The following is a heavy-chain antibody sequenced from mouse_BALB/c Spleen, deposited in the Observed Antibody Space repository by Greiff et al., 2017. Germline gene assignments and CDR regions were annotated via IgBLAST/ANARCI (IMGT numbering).Heavy chain of an antibody. V-gene: IGHV3-2*02. CDR3: ARWDYGSSYRSYFDY. Sequence: EVQLVESGPGLVKPSQSLSLTCTVTGYSITSDYAWNWIRQFPGNKLEWMGYISYSGSTSYNPSLKSRISITRDTSKNQFFLQLNSVTTEDTATYYCARWDYGSSYRSYFDYWGQGTTLTVSS. CDR2: ISYSGST. D-gene: IGHD1-1*01. J-gene: IGHJ2*01. CDR1: GYSITSDYA.